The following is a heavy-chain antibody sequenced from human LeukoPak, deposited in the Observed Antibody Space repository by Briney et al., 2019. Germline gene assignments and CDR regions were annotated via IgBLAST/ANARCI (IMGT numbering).Heavy chain of an antibody. Sequence: ASVKVSCKASGYTFTSYGISWVRQAPGQGLEWMGWISAYNGNTNYAQKLQGRVTMTTDKSTRTAYMQLRTLTSDDTAVYYCARRFGVVTYIPYYYYYMDVWGKGTTVTVSS. CDR3: ARRFGVVTYIPYYYYYMDV. V-gene: IGHV1-18*01. J-gene: IGHJ6*03. D-gene: IGHD3-3*01. CDR2: ISAYNGNT. CDR1: GYTFTSYG.